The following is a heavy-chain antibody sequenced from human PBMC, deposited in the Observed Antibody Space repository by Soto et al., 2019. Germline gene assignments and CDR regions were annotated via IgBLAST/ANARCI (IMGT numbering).Heavy chain of an antibody. CDR2: ISDRGDSR. Sequence: GGSLRLSCAASGFNFRSYAMSLVRQAPGKGLECVSSISDRGDSRYYADSVKGRFTISRDNSKDTLYLQMNSLRAEDTAVYYCAKVHGSGSYNNFPDYWGQGTLVTVS. V-gene: IGHV3-23*01. CDR3: AKVHGSGSYNNFPDY. J-gene: IGHJ4*02. CDR1: GFNFRSYA. D-gene: IGHD3-10*01.